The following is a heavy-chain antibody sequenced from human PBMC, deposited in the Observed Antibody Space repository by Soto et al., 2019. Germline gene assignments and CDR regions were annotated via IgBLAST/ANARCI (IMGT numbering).Heavy chain of an antibody. CDR1: GFTISSYA. V-gene: IGHV3-23*01. J-gene: IGHJ4*02. Sequence: EVQLLESGGGLVQPGGSLRLSCAASGFTISSYAMSWVRQAPGKGLEWVSAIGSSGAPTYYADSVKGRFTISRDNSKNTLYLQVNSLRAEDTAVYYCAKRPDGIRAFDYWGQGTLVTVPS. D-gene: IGHD1-20*01. CDR3: AKRPDGIRAFDY. CDR2: IGSSGAPT.